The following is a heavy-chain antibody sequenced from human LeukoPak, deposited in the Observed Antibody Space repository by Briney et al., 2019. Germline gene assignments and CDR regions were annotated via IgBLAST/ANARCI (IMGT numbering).Heavy chain of an antibody. D-gene: IGHD2-2*01. J-gene: IGHJ4*02. CDR3: AKDPCSSTSCYQGVY. V-gene: IGHV3-30*18. CDR1: GFTFSSYG. CDR2: ISYDGSNK. Sequence: PGGSLRLSCAASGFTFSSYGMHWVRQAPGKGLEWVAVISYDGSNKYYADSVKGRFTISRDNSKNTLYLQMNSLRAEDTAVYYCAKDPCSSTSCYQGVYWGQGTLVTVSP.